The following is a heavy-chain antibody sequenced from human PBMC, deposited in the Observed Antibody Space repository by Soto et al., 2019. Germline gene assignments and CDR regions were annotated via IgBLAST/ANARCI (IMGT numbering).Heavy chain of an antibody. CDR2: IYHSGSP. D-gene: IGHD5-12*01. CDR1: GGSITSGGYY. CDR3: ARESVYSGYEHFDP. V-gene: IGHV4-31*03. J-gene: IGHJ5*02. Sequence: PSETLSLTCTVSGGSITSGGYYWSWIRQHPGKGLEWIGYIYHSGSPYYNPSLKSRVIISEDTSKNQFSLKLSSVTAADTAVYYCARESVYSGYEHFDPWGQGTLVTVSS.